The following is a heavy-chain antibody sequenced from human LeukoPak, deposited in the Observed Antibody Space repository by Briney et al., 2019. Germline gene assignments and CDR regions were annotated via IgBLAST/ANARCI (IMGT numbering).Heavy chain of an antibody. D-gene: IGHD3-16*01. J-gene: IGHJ3*02. CDR2: MNPNSGNT. Sequence: ASVKVSCKASGYTFTSYDINWVRQATGQGLEWMGWMNPNSGNTGYAQKFQGRVTMTRNTSISTAYMELSSLRSEDTAVYYCARGPVSFWVDAFDIWGQGTMVTASS. CDR3: ARGPVSFWVDAFDI. CDR1: GYTFTSYD. V-gene: IGHV1-8*01.